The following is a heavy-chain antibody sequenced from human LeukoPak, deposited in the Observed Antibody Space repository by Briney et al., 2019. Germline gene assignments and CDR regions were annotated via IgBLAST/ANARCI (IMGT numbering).Heavy chain of an antibody. D-gene: IGHD6-19*01. CDR2: INTNTGNP. CDR3: ARSRLPQWLVLSVGNSVDK. J-gene: IGHJ4*02. Sequence: ASVKISCKASGYTFTSYAMNWVRQAPGQGLEWMGWINTNTGNPTYAQGFTGRFVFSLDTSVSTAYLQISSLKAEDTAVYYCARSRLPQWLVLSVGNSVDKWGQGTLVTVSS. V-gene: IGHV7-4-1*02. CDR1: GYTFTSYA.